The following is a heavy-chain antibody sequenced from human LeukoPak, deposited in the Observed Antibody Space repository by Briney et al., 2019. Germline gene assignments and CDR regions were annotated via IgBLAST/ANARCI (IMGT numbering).Heavy chain of an antibody. V-gene: IGHV3-48*01. Sequence: AGGSLRLSCAASGFTFSSYSMNWVRQAPGKWRECVSYISSSSSTIYYAYSVKGRFTISRDNAKNSLYLQMNSLRAEDTAVYYCAREEELMNWFDPWGQGTPVTVSS. CDR1: GFTFSSYS. CDR2: ISSSSSTI. D-gene: IGHD1-26*01. J-gene: IGHJ5*02. CDR3: AREEELMNWFDP.